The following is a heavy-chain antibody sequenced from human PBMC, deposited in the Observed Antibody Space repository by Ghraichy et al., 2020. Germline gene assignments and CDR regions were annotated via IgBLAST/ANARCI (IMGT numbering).Heavy chain of an antibody. D-gene: IGHD3/OR15-3a*01. Sequence: GGSLRLSCAASGFTFRTYAMSWVRQAPGKGLEWVSAITDNGGTTYDAESVKGRFTISRDNSKNTLFLQMNSLRGEDTAVYYCAKFARDWPNESLQHWGQGALVTVSS. J-gene: IGHJ1*01. CDR1: GFTFRTYA. CDR3: AKFARDWPNESLQH. V-gene: IGHV3-23*01. CDR2: ITDNGGTT.